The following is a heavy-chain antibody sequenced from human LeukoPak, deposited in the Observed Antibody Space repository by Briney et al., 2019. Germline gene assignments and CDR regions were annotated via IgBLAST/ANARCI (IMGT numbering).Heavy chain of an antibody. CDR3: AREGGDGYNPLDY. CDR2: TRNKANSYTT. V-gene: IGHV3-72*01. J-gene: IGHJ4*02. Sequence: PGGSLRLSCAASGFTFSDHYMDWVRQAPGKGLEWVGRTRNKANSYTTEYAASVKGRFTISRDDSKNSLYLQMNSLKTEDTAVYYCAREGGDGYNPLDYWGQGTLVTVSS. D-gene: IGHD5-24*01. CDR1: GFTFSDHY.